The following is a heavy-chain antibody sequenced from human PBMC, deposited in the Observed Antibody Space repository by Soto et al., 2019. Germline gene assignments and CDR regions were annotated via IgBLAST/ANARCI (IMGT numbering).Heavy chain of an antibody. V-gene: IGHV3-23*01. J-gene: IGHJ4*02. CDR1: GFTCVDYG. Sequence: GGSLRLSCAASGFTCVDYGMSWVRQAPGKGLEWVSAISSGGGGTYYADSVKGRFTISRDNSKNTLSLQMNSLRAEDTAVYYCTKANRYCSGANCFTFDYWGLGTLVTVSS. CDR3: TKANRYCSGANCFTFDY. CDR2: ISSGGGGT. D-gene: IGHD2-15*01.